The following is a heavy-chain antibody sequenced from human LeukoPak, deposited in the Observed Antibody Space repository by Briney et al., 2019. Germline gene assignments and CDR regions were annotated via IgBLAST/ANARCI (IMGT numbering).Heavy chain of an antibody. V-gene: IGHV4-59*08. CDR1: GGSISSHY. CDR3: ARDDYGVFDAFDV. D-gene: IGHD3-16*01. J-gene: IGHJ3*01. Sequence: SETLSLTCTVSGGSISSHYWSWIRQPPGKGLEWIGYIYNSGSTNYNPSLKSRVTISLDTSEEQFSLKLTSVTAADTAVYFCARDDYGVFDAFDVWGQGTVVTVPS. CDR2: IYNSGST.